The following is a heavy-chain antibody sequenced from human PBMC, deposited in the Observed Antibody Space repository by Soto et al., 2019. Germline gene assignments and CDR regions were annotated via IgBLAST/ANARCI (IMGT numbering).Heavy chain of an antibody. J-gene: IGHJ6*02. CDR1: GFTLRTYS. V-gene: IGHV3-48*02. D-gene: IGHD1-26*01. CDR2: ISSSGSPI. Sequence: EVQLVESGGGLVQPGGSLRVSCAASGFTLRTYSLNWVRQAPGKRLEWISYISSSGSPIYYADSVKGRSTVSRDNAKNSLSLQMNTLRDEDTAVYYCARVPSSGSYRSYSYFGMDVWGPGTTVTVSS. CDR3: ARVPSSGSYRSYSYFGMDV.